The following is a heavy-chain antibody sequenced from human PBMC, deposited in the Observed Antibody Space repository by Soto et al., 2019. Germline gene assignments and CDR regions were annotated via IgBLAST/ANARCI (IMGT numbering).Heavy chain of an antibody. CDR3: ARDGRGYCTNGVCYTFDY. CDR1: GYTFTSYY. CDR2: INPSGGST. Sequence: ASVKVSCKASGYTFTSYYMHWVRQAPGQGLEWMGIINPSGGSTSYAQKFQGRVTMTRDTSTSTVYMELSSLRSEDTAVYYCARDGRGYCTNGVCYTFDYWGQGTLVTVSS. D-gene: IGHD2-8*01. J-gene: IGHJ4*02. V-gene: IGHV1-46*01.